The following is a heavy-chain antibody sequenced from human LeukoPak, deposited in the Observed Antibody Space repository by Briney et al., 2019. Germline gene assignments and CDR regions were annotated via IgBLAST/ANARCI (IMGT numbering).Heavy chain of an antibody. CDR2: IYSGGST. V-gene: IGHV3-53*01. D-gene: IGHD2-15*01. CDR3: ARGGDIVDNWFDP. CDR1: GFTVSSNY. J-gene: IGHJ5*02. Sequence: GGSLRLSCAASGFTVSSNYMSWVRQAPGKGLEWVSVIYSGGSTYYADSVKGRFTISRDNSKNTLYLQMNSLRAKDTAVYYCARGGDIVDNWFDPWGQGTLVTVSS.